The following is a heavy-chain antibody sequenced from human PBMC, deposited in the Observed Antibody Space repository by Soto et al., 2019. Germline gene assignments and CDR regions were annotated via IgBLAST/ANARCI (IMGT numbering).Heavy chain of an antibody. V-gene: IGHV3-30-3*01. CDR3: ARVLPITIFGVVTAEEYYYYGMDV. J-gene: IGHJ6*02. CDR1: GFTFSSYA. D-gene: IGHD3-3*01. CDR2: ISYDGSNK. Sequence: QPGGSLRLSCAASGFTFSSYAMHWVRQAPGKGLEWVAVISYDGSNKYYVDSVKGRFTISRDNSKNTLYLQMNSLRAEDTAVYYCARVLPITIFGVVTAEEYYYYGMDVWGQGTTVTVSS.